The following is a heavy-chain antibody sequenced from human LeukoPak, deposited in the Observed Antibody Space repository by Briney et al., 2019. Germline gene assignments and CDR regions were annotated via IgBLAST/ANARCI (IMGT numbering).Heavy chain of an antibody. CDR2: IYTSGST. J-gene: IGHJ6*02. V-gene: IGHV4-4*07. D-gene: IGHD2-15*01. CDR3: ARDWRTGTPYGMDV. Sequence: ETLSLTLPVSGGSISSYYWSWIRQPAGKGLEWNGRIYTSGSTNYNPSLKSRVTMSVDTSKNQFSLKLSSVTAADTAVYYCARDWRTGTPYGMDVWGQGTTVTVSS. CDR1: GGSISSYY.